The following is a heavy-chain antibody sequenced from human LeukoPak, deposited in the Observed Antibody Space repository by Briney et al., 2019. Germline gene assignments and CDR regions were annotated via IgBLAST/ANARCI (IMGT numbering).Heavy chain of an antibody. V-gene: IGHV3-21*01. Sequence: GGSLRLSCAASGFTFSSYSMNWVRQAPGKGLEWVSSISSSSTYIYYADSLKGRFTISRDNAKNSLYLQMNSLRAEDTAVYYCARDSYTYYYDSSGYSDFDYWGQGTLVTVSS. J-gene: IGHJ4*02. CDR2: ISSSSTYI. D-gene: IGHD3-22*01. CDR1: GFTFSSYS. CDR3: ARDSYTYYYDSSGYSDFDY.